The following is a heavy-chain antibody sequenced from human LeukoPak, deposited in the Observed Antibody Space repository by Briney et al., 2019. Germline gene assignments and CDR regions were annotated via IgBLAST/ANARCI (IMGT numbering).Heavy chain of an antibody. CDR2: ISYDGGDK. J-gene: IGHJ4*02. CDR3: VKEGVEYSYSYGDY. CDR1: GFSFNNYA. V-gene: IGHV3-30*18. D-gene: IGHD3-16*01. Sequence: TWGSLRLSCAASGFSFNNYAMYWVRQAPGKGLECVALISYDGGDKYYAESMKGRITISRDSAVNTLYLQMNNLRPDDTAFYFCVKEGVEYSYSYGDYWGQGTLVTVSS.